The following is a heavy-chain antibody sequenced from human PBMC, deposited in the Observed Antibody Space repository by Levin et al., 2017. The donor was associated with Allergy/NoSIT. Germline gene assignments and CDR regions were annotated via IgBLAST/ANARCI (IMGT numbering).Heavy chain of an antibody. CDR3: AKGWSGYEYFDY. D-gene: IGHD5-12*01. CDR1: GFTFSSNA. V-gene: IGHV3-23*01. Sequence: LSLTCAASGFTFSSNAMSWVRQAPGKGLEWVSAISGSGGSTYYADSVKGRFTISRDNSKSTLYLQMNTLRAEDTAVYYCAKGWSGYEYFDYWGQGTLVTVSS. J-gene: IGHJ4*02. CDR2: ISGSGGST.